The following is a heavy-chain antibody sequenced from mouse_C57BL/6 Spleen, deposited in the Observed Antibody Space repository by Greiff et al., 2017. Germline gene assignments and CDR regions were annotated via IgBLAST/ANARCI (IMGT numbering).Heavy chain of an antibody. CDR3: ANFDYYGSSYWYFDV. J-gene: IGHJ1*03. CDR2: ISYDGSN. D-gene: IGHD1-1*01. V-gene: IGHV3-6*01. Sequence: DVKLVESGPGLVNPSQSLSLTCSVTGYSITSGYYWNWIRPFPGNKLEWMGYISYDGSNNYNPSLNNRISITRDTSKNQFFLKLNSVTTEDTATYDCANFDYYGSSYWYFDVWGTGTTVTVSS. CDR1: GYSITSGYY.